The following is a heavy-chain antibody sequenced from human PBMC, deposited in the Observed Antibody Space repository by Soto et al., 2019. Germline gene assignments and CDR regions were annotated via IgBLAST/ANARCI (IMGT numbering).Heavy chain of an antibody. CDR1: SFRFTSYA. J-gene: IGHJ4*02. D-gene: IGHD2-15*01. CDR3: AKDVEGGSLFRGAFDY. Sequence: GRSLRFSCVAASFRFTSYAMSWVRQAPGKGLEWVAAISASGGATIHADSVKGRLTISRDNSKNTLYLQMNSLRAEDTAVYYCAKDVEGGSLFRGAFDYWGQGTQVTVSS. CDR2: ISASGGAT. V-gene: IGHV3-23*01.